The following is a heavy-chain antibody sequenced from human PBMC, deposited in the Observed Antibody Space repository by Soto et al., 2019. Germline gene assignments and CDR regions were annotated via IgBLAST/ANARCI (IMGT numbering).Heavy chain of an antibody. V-gene: IGHV4-59*01. D-gene: IGHD3-22*01. CDR1: GDSISSYY. CDR3: ALRSMAVVPEY. Sequence: SSETLSLTCAVSGDSISSYYCMWIRQPPGKGLESIGYLYYGRSANYNPSNKSRVNLSVDTSTNQCSLTLSFMTAADTAVYYCALRSMAVVPEYWGQGTLVT. J-gene: IGHJ4*02. CDR2: LYYGRSA.